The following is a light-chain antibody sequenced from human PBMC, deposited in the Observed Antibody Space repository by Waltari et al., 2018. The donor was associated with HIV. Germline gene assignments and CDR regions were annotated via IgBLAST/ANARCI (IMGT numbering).Light chain of an antibody. Sequence: EIVLTQSPDTLSLSPGERATLPFRASQSVNNNYVAWYQQRPGQPPRLLIYDAYKRATGIPDRFSGSGSGTDFTLSISRLQPEDFAVYFCLQYGTSPLTFGGGTKVAIK. V-gene: IGKV3-20*01. CDR2: DAY. CDR3: LQYGTSPLT. J-gene: IGKJ4*01. CDR1: QSVNNNY.